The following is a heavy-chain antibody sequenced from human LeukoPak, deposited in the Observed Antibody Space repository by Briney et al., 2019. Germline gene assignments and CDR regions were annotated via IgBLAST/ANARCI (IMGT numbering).Heavy chain of an antibody. V-gene: IGHV4-61*01. D-gene: IGHD3-10*01. Sequence: SETLSLTCSVSGGSVRSGSYHWSWIRQPPGKGLEWIGYIYYSGSTNYNPSLKSRVTISVDTSKNQFSLKLSSVTAADTAVYYCARQTVWFGELGISPFDYWGQGTLVTVSS. CDR3: ARQTVWFGELGISPFDY. J-gene: IGHJ4*02. CDR2: IYYSGST. CDR1: GGSVRSGSYH.